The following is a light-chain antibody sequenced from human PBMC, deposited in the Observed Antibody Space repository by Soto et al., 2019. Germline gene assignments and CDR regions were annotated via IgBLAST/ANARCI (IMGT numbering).Light chain of an antibody. V-gene: IGKV3-20*01. Sequence: VLTQSPGTLSLSPGERATLSCRASQSVSSNYLAWYQQKPGQAPRLLIYGASSRATGIPDRFSGSGSGTDFTLTISRLEPEDFAVYYCQQYGSTPPYSFGQGTKVDIK. CDR2: GAS. J-gene: IGKJ2*03. CDR3: QQYGSTPPYS. CDR1: QSVSSNY.